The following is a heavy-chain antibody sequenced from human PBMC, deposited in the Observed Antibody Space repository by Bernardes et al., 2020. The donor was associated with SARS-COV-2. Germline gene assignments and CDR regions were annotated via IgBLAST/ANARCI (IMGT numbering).Heavy chain of an antibody. Sequence: GGSLRLSCTASGFTFSSYAMTWVRQAPGKGLEWVSSISGSDGNTNYADSVKGRFTISRDNSKNTLYLQMNSLRAEDTAVYYCAKGVGQRWLQLMDSWGQGTLVTVSS. V-gene: IGHV3-23*01. CDR2: ISGSDGNT. CDR1: GFTFSSYA. D-gene: IGHD5-12*01. CDR3: AKGVGQRWLQLMDS. J-gene: IGHJ4*02.